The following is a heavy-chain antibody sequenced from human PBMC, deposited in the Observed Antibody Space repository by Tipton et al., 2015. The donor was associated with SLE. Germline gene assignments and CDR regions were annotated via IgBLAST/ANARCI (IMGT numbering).Heavy chain of an antibody. D-gene: IGHD6-6*01. V-gene: IGHV3-23*01. CDR2: ISGRGGSS. Sequence: SLRLSCAASGFTFSSYAMSWVRQAPGKGLEWVSAISGRGGSSYYADSVKGRFTISRDNSTNTLYLQMNSLRAEDTAVYYCAKDVSSSWYYGMDVWGQGTTVTVSS. J-gene: IGHJ6*02. CDR3: AKDVSSSWYYGMDV. CDR1: GFTFSSYA.